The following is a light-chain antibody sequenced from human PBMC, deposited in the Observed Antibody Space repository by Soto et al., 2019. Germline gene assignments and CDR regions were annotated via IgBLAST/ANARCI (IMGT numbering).Light chain of an antibody. CDR2: DAS. Sequence: DIQMTQSPSALSASTGDRVTITCQASQDIRNYLNWYQQKPGKAPKLLIYDASKLQTGVPSRFRGSGSGTTFTFIISSLQPEDFAKYYCQQYDKLVTFGQGTKVEMK. J-gene: IGKJ1*01. CDR1: QDIRNY. CDR3: QQYDKLVT. V-gene: IGKV1-33*01.